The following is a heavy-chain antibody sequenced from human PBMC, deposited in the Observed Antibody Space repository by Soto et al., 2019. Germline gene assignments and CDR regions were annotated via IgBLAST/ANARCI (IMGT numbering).Heavy chain of an antibody. J-gene: IGHJ4*02. CDR3: ARASSGWLFDY. Sequence: SETLSLTCAVSGGSIISSNWWGFVRQPPGKGLEWIGEIYHSGGTNYNPSLKSRVTISVDKSKNQSSLKLSSVTAADTAVYYCARASSGWLFDYWGQGTLVTVSS. CDR1: GGSIISSNW. D-gene: IGHD6-19*01. V-gene: IGHV4-4*02. CDR2: IYHSGGT.